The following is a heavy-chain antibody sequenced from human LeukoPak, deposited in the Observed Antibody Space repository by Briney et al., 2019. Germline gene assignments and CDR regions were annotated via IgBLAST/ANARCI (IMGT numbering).Heavy chain of an antibody. CDR2: ITSNGGNT. D-gene: IGHD2-8*01. CDR1: GFTFSNYA. CDR3: TKDKEDIVLMVFALSGYYFDY. Sequence: GGSLRLSCAASGFTFSNYAMSWVRQAPGKGLEWVSVITSNGGNTYYADSVKGRFTISRDNSKNTLYLQMNSLRAEDTAVYYCTKDKEDIVLMVFALSGYYFDYWGQGTLVTVSS. J-gene: IGHJ4*02. V-gene: IGHV3-23*01.